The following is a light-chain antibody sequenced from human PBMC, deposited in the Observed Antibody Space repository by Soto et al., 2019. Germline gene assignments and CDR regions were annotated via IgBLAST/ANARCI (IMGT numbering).Light chain of an antibody. CDR3: SSYTISSTPMV. V-gene: IGLV2-14*01. CDR1: SSDVGGYNY. CDR2: EVS. J-gene: IGLJ1*01. Sequence: QSVLTQPASVCGSPGQSITISCTGTSSDVGGYNYVSWYQQHPGKAPKLMIFEVSNRPSGVSYRFSGSKSGNTASLTISGLQAEDEADYYCSSYTISSTPMVFGTGTKVTVL.